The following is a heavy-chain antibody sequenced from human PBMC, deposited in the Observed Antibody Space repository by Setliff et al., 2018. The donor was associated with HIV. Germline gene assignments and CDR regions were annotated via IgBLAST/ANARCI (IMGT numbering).Heavy chain of an antibody. CDR1: GGSLRDYY. D-gene: IGHD3-3*01. CDR3: ARVREGFLPYDAFEI. J-gene: IGHJ3*02. Sequence: SETLSLTCAVYGGSLRDYYWSWIRQPPGMGLEWLGEIHSSGNTNYSPSLKGRVTISVDTPKNQYSLNLKSVTAADTAVYYCARVREGFLPYDAFEIWGQGTMVTVSS. CDR2: IHSSGNT. V-gene: IGHV4-34*01.